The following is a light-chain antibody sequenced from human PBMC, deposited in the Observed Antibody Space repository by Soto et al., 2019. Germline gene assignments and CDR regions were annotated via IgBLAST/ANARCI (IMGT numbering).Light chain of an antibody. CDR1: SSNIGSNY. CDR3: AAWDDSLSGHWV. Sequence: QSVLTQPPSASGTPGRRVTISCSGSSSNIGSNYVYWYQQLPGTAPKLLIYRNNQRPSGVPDRFSGSKSGTSASLAISGLRSEDEADYYCAAWDDSLSGHWVFGGGTKVTVL. V-gene: IGLV1-47*01. J-gene: IGLJ3*02. CDR2: RNN.